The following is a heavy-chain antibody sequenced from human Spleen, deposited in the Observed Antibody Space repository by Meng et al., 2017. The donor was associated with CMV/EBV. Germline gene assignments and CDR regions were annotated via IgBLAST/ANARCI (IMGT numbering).Heavy chain of an antibody. D-gene: IGHD2-2*01. CDR1: GFTFSSYA. CDR2: ISSSSNYI. J-gene: IGHJ5*02. CDR3: AKVVPAAVRNWFDP. Sequence: GGSLRLSCAASGFTFSSYAMNWVRQAPGKGLEWVSSISSSSNYIYYADSVKGRFTISRDNAKNSLYLQMNSLRAEDTAVYYCAKVVPAAVRNWFDPWGQGTLVTVSS. V-gene: IGHV3-21*04.